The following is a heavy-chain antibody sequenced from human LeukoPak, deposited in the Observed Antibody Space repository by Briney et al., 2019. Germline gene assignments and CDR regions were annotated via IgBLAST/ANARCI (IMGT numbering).Heavy chain of an antibody. Sequence: SETLSLTCTVSGGSISSYYWSWIRLPPGKGLEWIGYIYYSGSTNYNPSLKSRVTISVDTSKNQFSLKLSSVTAADTAVYYCARALAAQSLSYDYWGQGTLVTVSS. V-gene: IGHV4-59*01. J-gene: IGHJ4*02. CDR1: GGSISSYY. CDR2: IYYSGST. D-gene: IGHD1-26*01. CDR3: ARALAAQSLSYDY.